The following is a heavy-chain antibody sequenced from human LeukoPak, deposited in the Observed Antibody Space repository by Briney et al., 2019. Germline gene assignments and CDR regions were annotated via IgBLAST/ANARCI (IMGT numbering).Heavy chain of an antibody. J-gene: IGHJ4*02. Sequence: PGGSLRLSCAAYGFTFSSYWMYWVRQAPGKGLVWVSHINSDGSSTNYADSVKGRFTISRDNAKNTLYLQMNSLRAEDTAVYYCARAWIRGTGTTSPHYWGQGTLVTVSS. V-gene: IGHV3-74*01. CDR2: INSDGSST. D-gene: IGHD1-1*01. CDR1: GFTFSSYW. CDR3: ARAWIRGTGTTSPHY.